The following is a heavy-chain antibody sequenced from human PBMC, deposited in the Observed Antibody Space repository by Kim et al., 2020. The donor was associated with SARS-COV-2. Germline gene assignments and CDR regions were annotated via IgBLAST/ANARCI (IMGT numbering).Heavy chain of an antibody. D-gene: IGHD2-2*01. J-gene: IGHJ6*03. V-gene: IGHV3-64*01. CDR3: ARESTPAASYYYYYYMDV. Sequence: VEGRFTISRDNSENTLYLQMGSLRAEDMAVYYCARESTPAASYYYYYYMDVWGKGTTVTVSS.